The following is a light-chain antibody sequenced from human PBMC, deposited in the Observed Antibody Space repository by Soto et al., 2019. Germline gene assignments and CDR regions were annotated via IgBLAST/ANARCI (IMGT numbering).Light chain of an antibody. Sequence: EIVLTQSPGTLSLSPGERATLSCRASQSVSSSYLAWYQQKPGQAPRLLIYGASSRATGIPDRFSGSVSGTDFTLTISRLEPEDFAVYYCQQFGSSPPVTFGGGTQVEIK. CDR3: QQFGSSPPVT. J-gene: IGKJ4*01. CDR1: QSVSSSY. CDR2: GAS. V-gene: IGKV3-20*01.